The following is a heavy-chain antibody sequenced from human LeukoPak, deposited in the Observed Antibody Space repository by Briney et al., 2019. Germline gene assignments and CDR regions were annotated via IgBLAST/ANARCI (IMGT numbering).Heavy chain of an antibody. D-gene: IGHD2-21*02. CDR1: GGSISSYY. CDR2: IYYSGST. CDR3: ARVCGGDCYQAFDI. Sequence: PSETLSLTCTVSGGSISSYYWSWIRQPPGKGLEWIGYIYYSGSTNYNPSLKSRVTISVDTSKNQFSLKLSSVTAADTAVYYCARVCGGDCYQAFDIWGQGTMVTVSS. V-gene: IGHV4-59*01. J-gene: IGHJ3*02.